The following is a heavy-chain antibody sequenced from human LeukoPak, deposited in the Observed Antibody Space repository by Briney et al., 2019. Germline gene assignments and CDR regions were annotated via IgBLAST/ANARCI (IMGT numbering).Heavy chain of an antibody. Sequence: WASVKVSCKASGGTFSSYAISWVRQAPGQGLEWMGGIIPIFGTANYAQKFQGRVTITADESTSTAYMELSSLRSEDTAVYYCARDQVMYYDSSGYYWGYWGQGTLVTVSS. CDR2: IIPIFGTA. CDR3: ARDQVMYYDSSGYYWGY. J-gene: IGHJ4*02. D-gene: IGHD3-22*01. V-gene: IGHV1-69*13. CDR1: GGTFSSYA.